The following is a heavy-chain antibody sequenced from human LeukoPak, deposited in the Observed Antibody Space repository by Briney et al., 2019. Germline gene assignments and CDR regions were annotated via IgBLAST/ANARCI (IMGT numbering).Heavy chain of an antibody. V-gene: IGHV4-59*01. Sequence: PSETLSLTRTVSGGSICGYYWSWIRQPPGKGLEWIGYIYYSGDTTYNPSLNSRVTIALDAPKKQFSLKLNSVTAADTAVYYCARVQRYCRSHSCPIDLWGQRTLVTVSS. CDR1: GGSICGYY. J-gene: IGHJ5*02. CDR2: IYYSGDT. D-gene: IGHD2-2*01. CDR3: ARVQRYCRSHSCPIDL.